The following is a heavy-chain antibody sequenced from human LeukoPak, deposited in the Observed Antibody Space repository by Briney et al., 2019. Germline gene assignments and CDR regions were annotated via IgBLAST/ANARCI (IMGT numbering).Heavy chain of an antibody. Sequence: GESLRISCKGSGYSFTSYWISWVRQMPGKGLEWMGGVDPSDSCTNYSPSFQGHVTISADKSISTAYLRWNSLKASDTAMYYCARGDILTGYYWVYWGQGTLVTVSS. J-gene: IGHJ4*02. CDR2: VDPSDSCT. CDR1: GYSFTSYW. V-gene: IGHV5-10-1*01. CDR3: ARGDILTGYYWVY. D-gene: IGHD3-9*01.